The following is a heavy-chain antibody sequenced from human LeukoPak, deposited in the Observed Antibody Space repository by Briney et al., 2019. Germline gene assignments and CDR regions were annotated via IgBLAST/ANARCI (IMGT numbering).Heavy chain of an antibody. CDR3: ARDPPAPFVYGGTYPPDAFDI. D-gene: IGHD1-26*01. Sequence: PGGSLRLSCAASGFTFSSYSMNWVRQAPGKGLEWVSPISSSSSYIYYADSVKGRFTISRDNAKNSLYLQMNSLRDEDTAVYYCARDPPAPFVYGGTYPPDAFDIWGQGAMVTVSS. V-gene: IGHV3-21*06. CDR2: ISSSSSYI. J-gene: IGHJ3*02. CDR1: GFTFSSYS.